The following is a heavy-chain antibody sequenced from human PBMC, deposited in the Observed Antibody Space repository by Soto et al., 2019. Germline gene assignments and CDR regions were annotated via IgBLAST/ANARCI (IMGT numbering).Heavy chain of an antibody. D-gene: IGHD2-2*01. CDR2: INPKSGGT. Sequence: QVHLVQSGAEVKKPGASVKVSCKTSGYTFSAYYMHWVRQAPGQGLEWMGWINPKSGGTLYAQKFQGRVTMTRDTSISTAYMELSRLRSDDTAVYYCAREAFSSPYFDYWGQGTLVPVSS. CDR3: AREAFSSPYFDY. J-gene: IGHJ4*02. CDR1: GYTFSAYY. V-gene: IGHV1-2*02.